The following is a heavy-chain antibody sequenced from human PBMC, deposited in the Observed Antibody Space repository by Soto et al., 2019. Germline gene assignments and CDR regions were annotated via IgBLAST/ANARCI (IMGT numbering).Heavy chain of an antibody. CDR1: GGSFSGYY. Sequence: PSETLSLTCAVYGGSFSGYYLSWIRQTPGKGLEWIGEINHSGSTNYNPSLKSRVTISVDTSKNQFSLKLSSVTAADTAVYYCARGYATSTMIGRPGYYYGMDVWGQGTTVTVSS. J-gene: IGHJ6*02. CDR2: INHSGST. D-gene: IGHD3-10*02. CDR3: ARGYATSTMIGRPGYYYGMDV. V-gene: IGHV4-34*01.